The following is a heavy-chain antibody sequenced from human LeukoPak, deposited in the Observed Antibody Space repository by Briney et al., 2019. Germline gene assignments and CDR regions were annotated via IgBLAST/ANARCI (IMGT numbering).Heavy chain of an antibody. Sequence: GGSLRLSCVASEFTFSKYSINWVRQAPGKGLEWVSAISGSGGSTYYADSVKGRFTISRDNSKNTVYLQMNSLRAEDTAVYYCARTCIAAAGTRIYYYYYMDVWGKGTTVTVSS. V-gene: IGHV3-23*01. CDR1: EFTFSKYS. CDR2: ISGSGGST. J-gene: IGHJ6*03. CDR3: ARTCIAAAGTRIYYYYYMDV. D-gene: IGHD6-13*01.